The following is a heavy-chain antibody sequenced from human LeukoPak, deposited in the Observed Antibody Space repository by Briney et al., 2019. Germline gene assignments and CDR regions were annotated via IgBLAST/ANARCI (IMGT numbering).Heavy chain of an antibody. CDR3: ARDHRVLRFLEPKGWFDP. CDR2: IYYSGST. D-gene: IGHD3-3*01. J-gene: IGHJ5*02. CDR1: GGSISSSSYY. Sequence: ASGTLSLTCTVSGGSISSSSYYWGWIRQPPGKGLEWIGSIYYSGSTYYNPSLKSRVTISVDTSKNQFSLKLSSVTAADTAVYYCARDHRVLRFLEPKGWFDPWGQGTLVTVSS. V-gene: IGHV4-39*07.